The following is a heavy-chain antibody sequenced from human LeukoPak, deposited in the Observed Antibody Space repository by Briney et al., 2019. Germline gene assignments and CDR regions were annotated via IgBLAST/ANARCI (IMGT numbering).Heavy chain of an antibody. CDR3: AKSSRHSSSWYGIDY. CDR2: ISYDGSNK. CDR1: GFTFSSYG. V-gene: IGHV3-30*18. D-gene: IGHD6-13*01. J-gene: IGHJ4*02. Sequence: GGSLRLSCAASGFTFSSYGMHWVCQAPGKGLEWVAVISYDGSNKYYADSVKGRFTISRDNSKNTLYLQMNSLRAEDTAVYYCAKSSRHSSSWYGIDYWGQGTLVTVSS.